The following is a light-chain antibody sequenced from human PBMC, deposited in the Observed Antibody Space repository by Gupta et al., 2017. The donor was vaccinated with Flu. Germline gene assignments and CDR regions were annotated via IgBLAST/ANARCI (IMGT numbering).Light chain of an antibody. Sequence: EVVLTQSPATLSLSPGERAVLSCRASQSVRPSLAWYQQKPGQAPRLLMYDASRRAAGSPARFSGSGSGTDFTRTISTLEPEDFAVYYCQQRSDLPMYTFGQGTKLEIK. V-gene: IGKV3-11*01. CDR1: QSVRPS. J-gene: IGKJ2*01. CDR3: QQRSDLPMYT. CDR2: DAS.